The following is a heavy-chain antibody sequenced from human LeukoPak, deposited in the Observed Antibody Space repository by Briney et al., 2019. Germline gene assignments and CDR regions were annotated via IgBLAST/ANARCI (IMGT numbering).Heavy chain of an antibody. CDR3: ARVGALRFWEWPLNY. V-gene: IGHV1-2*02. Sequence: ASVKVSCKASGYTFTGYYMHWVRQAPGQGLEWMGWINPNSGGTNYAQKFQGRVTMTRDTSISTAYMELSRLRSDDTAVYYCARVGALRFWEWPLNYWGQGPLATASS. D-gene: IGHD3-3*01. CDR1: GYTFTGYY. CDR2: INPNSGGT. J-gene: IGHJ4*02.